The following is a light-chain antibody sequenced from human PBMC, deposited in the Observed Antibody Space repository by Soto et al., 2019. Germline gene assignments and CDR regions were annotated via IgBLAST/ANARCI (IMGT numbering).Light chain of an antibody. V-gene: IGKV1-39*01. J-gene: IGKJ1*01. CDR3: QQSYNTPRT. Sequence: DIQMTQSSSSLSAFVGDRVTITCRASQSISSYLNWYQQKPGKAPKVLIYAASSLQSGVPSRFSGSGSGTDFTLTISSLQPDDFATYYCQQSYNTPRTFGQGTKVEI. CDR1: QSISSY. CDR2: AAS.